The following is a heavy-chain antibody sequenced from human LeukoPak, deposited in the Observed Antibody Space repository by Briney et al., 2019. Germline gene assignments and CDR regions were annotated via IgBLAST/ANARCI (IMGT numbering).Heavy chain of an antibody. V-gene: IGHV4-59*01. Sequence: PSETLSLTCTVCCGSISSYYWSWIRQPPGKGLEWIGYIYYSGSTNYNPSLKSRVTISVDTSKNQFSLKLSSVTAADTAVYYCARYYYDSSGHSPSDYWGQGTLVTVSS. J-gene: IGHJ4*02. CDR1: CGSISSYY. CDR2: IYYSGST. CDR3: ARYYYDSSGHSPSDY. D-gene: IGHD3-22*01.